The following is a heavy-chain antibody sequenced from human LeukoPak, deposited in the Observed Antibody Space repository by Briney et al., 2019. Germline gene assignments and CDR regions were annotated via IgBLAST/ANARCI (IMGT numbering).Heavy chain of an antibody. CDR2: ISSSDSTI. V-gene: IGHV3-48*03. CDR3: ARDGRYCSSTSCYEVYFDY. Sequence: GGSLRLSCAASGFAFSSYEMNWVRQAPGPGQELVSYISSSDSTIYYADSVKGRFTISRDNAKNSLYLQMNSLRAEDTAVYYCARDGRYCSSTSCYEVYFDYWGQGTLVTVSS. CDR1: GFAFSSYE. D-gene: IGHD2-2*01. J-gene: IGHJ4*02.